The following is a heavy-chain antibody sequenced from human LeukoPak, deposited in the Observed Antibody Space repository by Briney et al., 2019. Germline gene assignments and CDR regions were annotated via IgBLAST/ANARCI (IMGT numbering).Heavy chain of an antibody. CDR1: GYRFTNYG. D-gene: IGHD6-19*01. CDR2: TSAYNGDT. V-gene: IGHV1-18*01. J-gene: IGHJ5*02. CDR3: ARDLLQWQTNNWLAP. Sequence: ASVTVSCKTSGYRFTNYGVNWVRQAPGQGLEWMGWTSAYNGDTKYGQKFQGRLTMTTDTYTSTAYMDVRSLRSEDTAVYYCARDLLQWQTNNWLAPWGQGTLVTVPS.